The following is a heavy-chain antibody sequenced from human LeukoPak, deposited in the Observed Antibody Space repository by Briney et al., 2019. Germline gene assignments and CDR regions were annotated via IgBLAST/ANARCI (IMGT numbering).Heavy chain of an antibody. J-gene: IGHJ3*02. CDR2: ISYDGSNK. CDR1: GFTFSSYG. CDR3: AIYPTYYDFWSGYGLTDAFDI. V-gene: IGHV3-30*03. Sequence: PGRSLRLSCAASGFTFSSYGMHWVRQAPGKGLEWVAVISYDGSNKYYADSVKGRFTISRDNSKNTLYLQMNSLRAEDTAVYYCAIYPTYYDFWSGYGLTDAFDIWGQGTMVTVSS. D-gene: IGHD3-3*01.